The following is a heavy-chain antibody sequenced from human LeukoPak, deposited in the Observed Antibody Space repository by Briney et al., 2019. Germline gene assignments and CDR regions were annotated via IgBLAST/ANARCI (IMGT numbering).Heavy chain of an antibody. V-gene: IGHV4-59*02. D-gene: IGHD3-10*01. Sequence: PETLSLTCIVSGDSVSGYYWNWIRQPPGKGLEWIGYTHHSGNTLYNPSLKSRVTTSVDTSKNQFSLSLSSVTAADTAVYYCARWEVRLNAFEIWGQGTMVTVSS. CDR2: THHSGNT. CDR1: GDSVSGYY. CDR3: ARWEVRLNAFEI. J-gene: IGHJ3*02.